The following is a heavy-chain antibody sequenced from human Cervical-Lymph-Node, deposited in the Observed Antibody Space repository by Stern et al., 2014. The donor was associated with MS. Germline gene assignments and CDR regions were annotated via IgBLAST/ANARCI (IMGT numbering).Heavy chain of an antibody. CDR2: ILPSDSET. CDR3: GREVALTAGLLGF. Sequence: EVQLVESGAEVKKPGESLKIACKGSGYSFSSYWIAWVRQMPGKGLEWMGMILPSDSETRYSPSFEGQVTISVDKSTSTAYLHWSSLKASDTARYYCGREVALTAGLLGFWGQGTPVIVS. CDR1: GYSFSSYW. J-gene: IGHJ4*02. V-gene: IGHV5-51*01. D-gene: IGHD3-22*01.